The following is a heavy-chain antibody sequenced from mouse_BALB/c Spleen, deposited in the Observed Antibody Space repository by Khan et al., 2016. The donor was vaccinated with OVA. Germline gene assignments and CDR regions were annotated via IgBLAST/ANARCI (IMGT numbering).Heavy chain of an antibody. V-gene: IGHV1-20*02. CDR1: GYSFTGYF. CDR3: TRIYRSDFDY. J-gene: IGHJ2*01. CDR2: INPHIGET. D-gene: IGHD1-1*01. Sequence: EVQLQESEPELVRPGASVKISCKASGYSFTGYFMNWVMQSHGKSLEWIGRINPHIGETFYNQRFKDKATLTVDESSSTAHMELRSLASEDSAVYYCTRIYRSDFDYWGQGTTLTVSS.